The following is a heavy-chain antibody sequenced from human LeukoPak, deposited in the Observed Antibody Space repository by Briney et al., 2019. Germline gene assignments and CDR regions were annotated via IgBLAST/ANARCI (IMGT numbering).Heavy chain of an antibody. CDR2: ISSSSSYI. CDR3: ARDRLAFDDGFDY. J-gene: IGHJ4*02. Sequence: GSLRLSCAASGFTFSSYSMNWVRQAPGKGLEWVSSISSSSSYIYYADSVKGRFTISRDNAKNSLYLQMNSLRAEDTAVYYCARDRLAFDDGFDYWGQGTLVTVSS. V-gene: IGHV3-21*01. CDR1: GFTFSSYS. D-gene: IGHD4-17*01.